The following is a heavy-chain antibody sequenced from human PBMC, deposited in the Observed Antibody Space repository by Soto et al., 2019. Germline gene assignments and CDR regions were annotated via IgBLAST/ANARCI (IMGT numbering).Heavy chain of an antibody. V-gene: IGHV1-8*02. J-gene: IGHJ4*02. CDR3: ARGPGYCSSTSCYYFDY. D-gene: IGHD2-2*01. CDR1: GYTFTSYD. CDR2: MNPNSGNT. Sequence: ASVKVSCKASGYTFTSYDINWVRQATGQGLEWMGWMNPNSGNTGYAQKFLGRVTMTRNTSISTAYMELSSLRSEDTAVYYCARGPGYCSSTSCYYFDYWGQGTLVTVSS.